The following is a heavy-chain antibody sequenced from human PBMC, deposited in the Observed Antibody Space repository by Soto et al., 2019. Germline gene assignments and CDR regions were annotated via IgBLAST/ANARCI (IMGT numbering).Heavy chain of an antibody. CDR2: IIPIFGTA. J-gene: IGHJ6*01. V-gene: IGHV1-69*01. Sequence: QVQLVQSGAEVKKPGSSVKVSCKASGGTFSSYAISWVRQAPGQGLAWMGGIIPIFGTANYAQKFQGRVTITADESTSTEYLELSSMRSEDTAVYYCARSDTHRRSSTFYYYYYVMDVWGQGTTVTVSS. CDR1: GGTFSSYA. CDR3: ARSDTHRRSSTFYYYYYVMDV. D-gene: IGHD6-6*01.